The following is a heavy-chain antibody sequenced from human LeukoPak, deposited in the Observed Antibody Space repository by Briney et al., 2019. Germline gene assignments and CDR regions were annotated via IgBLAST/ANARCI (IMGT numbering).Heavy chain of an antibody. V-gene: IGHV5-51*01. D-gene: IGHD5-12*01. CDR2: IYPGDSDT. CDR1: GYIFTSYW. CDR3: ARAGSGYSGYDEDY. Sequence: GESLQISCKGSGYIFTSYWIGWVRQLPGKGLEWRGIIYPGDSDTRYSPSFQGQVTISADKSISTAYLQWSSLKASDTAMYYCARAGSGYSGYDEDYRGQGTLVTVSS. J-gene: IGHJ4*02.